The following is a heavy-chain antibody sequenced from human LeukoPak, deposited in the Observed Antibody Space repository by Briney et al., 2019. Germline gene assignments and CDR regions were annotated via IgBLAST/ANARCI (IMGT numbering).Heavy chain of an antibody. CDR2: ISYDGSNR. CDR1: GVSFSSYG. CDR3: AGRSGYLITS. Sequence: PGGSLRLSCADSGVSFSSYGMHWVCQAPGKGLEWVGVISYDGSNRYYADAVQGRYTISRDNATNSLYLQMNRLRAASTAAYDFAGRSGYLITSWGQGTLVTVSS. V-gene: IGHV3-30*03. J-gene: IGHJ5*02. D-gene: IGHD3-9*01.